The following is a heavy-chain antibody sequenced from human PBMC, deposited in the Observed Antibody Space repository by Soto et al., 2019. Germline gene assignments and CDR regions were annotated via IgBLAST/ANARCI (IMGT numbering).Heavy chain of an antibody. J-gene: IGHJ4*02. D-gene: IGHD3-10*01. CDR2: INRSEGT. CDR3: AGAPLARGLFARRTHYFVF. Sequence: SETLSLTCAVYGGSFNGYYWTGIRKPPGKGLEWIGEINRSEGTNYNPSLESRVAISVDTSKNQFSLKLSSVTAADTAVYFCAGAPLARGLFARRTHYFVFWGQGTPVTVSS. CDR1: GGSFNGYY. V-gene: IGHV4-34*01.